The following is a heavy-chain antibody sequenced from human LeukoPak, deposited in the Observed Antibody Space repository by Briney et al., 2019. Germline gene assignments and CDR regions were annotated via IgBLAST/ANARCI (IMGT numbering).Heavy chain of an antibody. CDR3: ARDSAAGTWIDY. V-gene: IGHV3-30*04. J-gene: IGHJ4*02. Sequence: GGSLRLSCAASGFTFSSYAMHWVRQAPGKGLEWVAVISYDGSNKYYADSVKGRFTISRDISKNTLYLQMNSLRAEDTAVYYCARDSAAGTWIDYWGQGTLVTVSS. CDR1: GFTFSSYA. CDR2: ISYDGSNK. D-gene: IGHD6-13*01.